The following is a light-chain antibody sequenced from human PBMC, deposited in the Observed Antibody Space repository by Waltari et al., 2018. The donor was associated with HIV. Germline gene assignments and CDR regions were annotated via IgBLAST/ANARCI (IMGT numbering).Light chain of an antibody. V-gene: IGKV3-11*01. CDR3: QQRINWPLT. CDR2: AVS. CDR1: QSVGDF. J-gene: IGKJ4*01. Sequence: EIVLTQSPVTLSLSPGERADLSCRASQSVGDFLAWYQQKPGQAPRLLIYAVSKRAAATPARFSGSGSKTNFTLTISALEPEDFVVYFCQQRINWPLTFGGGTRVEI.